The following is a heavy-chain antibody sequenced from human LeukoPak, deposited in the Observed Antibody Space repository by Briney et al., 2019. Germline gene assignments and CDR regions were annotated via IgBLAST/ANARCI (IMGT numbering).Heavy chain of an antibody. CDR1: GGTLSSYA. J-gene: IGHJ4*02. V-gene: IGHV1-69*13. CDR3: ARVRGTGFDY. D-gene: IGHD3-3*01. Sequence: SVKVSCKASGGTLSSYAISWVRQAPGQGLEWLGGIIPLFDTANYARKFQGRVTITADESSSTAYMELSNLRSEDTAVYYCARVRGTGFDYWGQGTLVTVSS. CDR2: IIPLFDTA.